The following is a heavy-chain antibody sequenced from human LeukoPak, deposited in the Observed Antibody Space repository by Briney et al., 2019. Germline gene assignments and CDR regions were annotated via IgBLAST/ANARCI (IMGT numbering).Heavy chain of an antibody. CDR2: INPSGGST. D-gene: IGHD6-13*01. Sequence: GASVKVSFKASGYTFTSYYMHWVRQAPGQGLEWMGIINPSGGSTSYAQKFQGRVTMTRDTSTSTVYMELSSLRSEETAVYYCAREGIAAAGTVEDYYGMDVWGQGTTVTVSS. CDR3: AREGIAAAGTVEDYYGMDV. CDR1: GYTFTSYY. J-gene: IGHJ6*02. V-gene: IGHV1-46*01.